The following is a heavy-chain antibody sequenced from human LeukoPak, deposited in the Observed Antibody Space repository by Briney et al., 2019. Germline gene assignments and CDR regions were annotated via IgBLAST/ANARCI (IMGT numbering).Heavy chain of an antibody. J-gene: IGHJ5*02. Sequence: SGTLSLTCAVYGGSFSGYYWSWIRQPPGKGLEWIGEINHSGSTNYNPSLKSRVTISVDTSKNQFSLKLSSVTAADTAMYYCARAPPRIAARPISNWFDPWGQGTLVTVSS. D-gene: IGHD6-6*01. CDR3: ARAPPRIAARPISNWFDP. CDR1: GGSFSGYY. V-gene: IGHV4-34*01. CDR2: INHSGST.